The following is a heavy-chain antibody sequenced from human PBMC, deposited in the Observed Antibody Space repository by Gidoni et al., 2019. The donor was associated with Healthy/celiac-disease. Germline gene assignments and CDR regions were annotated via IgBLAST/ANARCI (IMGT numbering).Heavy chain of an antibody. CDR3: ARLRLLWFGEPRGYFDY. D-gene: IGHD3-10*01. J-gene: IGHJ4*02. CDR2: IIPIFGTA. CDR1: GGTFSSYA. V-gene: IGHV1-69*01. Sequence: QVQLVQSGAEVKKPGSSVKVSCKASGGTFSSYAISWVRQAPGQGLEWMGGIIPIFGTAHYAQKFQGRVTITADESTSTAYMELSSLRSEDTAVYYCARLRLLWFGEPRGYFDYWGQGTLVTVSS.